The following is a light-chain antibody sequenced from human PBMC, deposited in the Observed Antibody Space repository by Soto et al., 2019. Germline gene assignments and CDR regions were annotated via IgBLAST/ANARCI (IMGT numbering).Light chain of an antibody. Sequence: DIQMTQSPSSVSASVGDRVTITCRASQGIAGWLAWYQQKPGKAPKLLIFGASSLQSGVPSRFSGSGSGTYFTLTISSLQPEYFASYYCQQANSFPWTFGQGTKVEIK. J-gene: IGKJ1*01. CDR1: QGIAGW. CDR2: GAS. V-gene: IGKV1-12*01. CDR3: QQANSFPWT.